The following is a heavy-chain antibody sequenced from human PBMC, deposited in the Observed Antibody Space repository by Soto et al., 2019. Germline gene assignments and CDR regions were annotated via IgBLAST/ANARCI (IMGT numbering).Heavy chain of an antibody. CDR1: GFTFSSYA. V-gene: IGHV3-23*01. CDR2: ISGSGGST. D-gene: IGHD5-18*01. Sequence: PGGSLRLSCAASGFTFSSYAMSWVRQAPGKGLEWVSAISGSGGSTYYAESVKGRFTISRDNSKNTLYLQMNSLRAEDTAVYYCAKDEEGMDSYGHNYYYYGMDVWGQGTTVTVSS. CDR3: AKDEEGMDSYGHNYYYYGMDV. J-gene: IGHJ6*02.